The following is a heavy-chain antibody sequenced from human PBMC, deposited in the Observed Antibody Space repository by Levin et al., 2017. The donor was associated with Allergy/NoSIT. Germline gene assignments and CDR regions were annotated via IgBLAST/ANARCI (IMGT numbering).Heavy chain of an antibody. CDR2: INPNSGGT. D-gene: IGHD3-22*01. CDR1: GYTFTGYY. CDR3: AREYYYDSSGSNWFDP. V-gene: IGHV1-2*04. J-gene: IGHJ5*02. Sequence: ASVKVSCKASGYTFTGYYMHWVRQAPGQGLEWMGWINPNSGGTNYAQKFQGWVTMTRDTSISTAYMELSRLRSDDTAVYYCAREYYYDSSGSNWFDPWGQGTLVTVSS.